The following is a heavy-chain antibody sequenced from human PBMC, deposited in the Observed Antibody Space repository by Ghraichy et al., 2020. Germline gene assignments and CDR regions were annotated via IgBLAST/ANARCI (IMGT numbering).Heavy chain of an antibody. CDR3: AKDFSYGSDGVLDY. J-gene: IGHJ4*02. Sequence: GGSLRLSCAASGFTFSSYAMTWVRQAPGKGLEWVSAISDNGVDTNYADSVKGRFTISRDNSRNTLYLQMNSLRAEDTALYYCAKDFSYGSDGVLDYWGQGTLLAVS. CDR2: ISDNGVDT. V-gene: IGHV3-23*01. CDR1: GFTFSSYA. D-gene: IGHD3-3*01.